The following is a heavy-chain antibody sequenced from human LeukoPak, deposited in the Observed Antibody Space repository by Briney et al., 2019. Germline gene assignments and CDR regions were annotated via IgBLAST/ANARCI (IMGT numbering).Heavy chain of an antibody. Sequence: GGSLRLSCAASGFTFSSYAMSWVRQDPGKGLEWVSAISGSGGSTYYADSVKGRFTISRDNSKNTLYLQMNSLRAEDTAVYYCAKYQPRYYYDSSGYSDYWGQGTLVTVSS. J-gene: IGHJ4*02. V-gene: IGHV3-23*01. CDR3: AKYQPRYYYDSSGYSDY. CDR2: ISGSGGST. D-gene: IGHD3-22*01. CDR1: GFTFSSYA.